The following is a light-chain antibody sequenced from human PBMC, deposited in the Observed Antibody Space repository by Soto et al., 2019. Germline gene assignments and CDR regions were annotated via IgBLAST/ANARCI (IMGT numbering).Light chain of an antibody. CDR2: GAS. J-gene: IGKJ3*01. CDR3: QLYGNSFT. Sequence: EIALSQSAGTLSLSPGARVTLSFRTSQTISSSYLAWYQQKPGQAPRLLIYGASSRATGIPDRFSGSESGTDFTLTSSSLEPEDFAVYYCQLYGNSFTFGPGTKVDIK. CDR1: QTISSSY. V-gene: IGKV3-20*01.